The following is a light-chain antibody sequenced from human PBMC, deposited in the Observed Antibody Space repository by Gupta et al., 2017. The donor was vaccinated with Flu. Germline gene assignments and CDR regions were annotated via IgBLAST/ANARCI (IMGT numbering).Light chain of an antibody. CDR3: MQDLQATSLT. Sequence: DIVMTQSPLSLPVTPGEPASISCRSSQSLLHSNGYNYLDWYLQKPGQSPQLLIYLGSNRASGVTDRFSGSGLGTDFTLKISRGDAEDVGVYYCMQDLQATSLTFGGGTKVEIK. CDR2: LGS. CDR1: QSLLHSNGYNY. V-gene: IGKV2-28*01. J-gene: IGKJ4*01.